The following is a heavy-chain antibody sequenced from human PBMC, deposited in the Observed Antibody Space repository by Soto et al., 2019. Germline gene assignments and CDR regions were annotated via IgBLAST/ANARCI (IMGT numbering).Heavy chain of an antibody. CDR3: ARGSWDDVTGHYYMDV. Sequence: SQTLSLTCDISGDSVSSNSAAWNWIRQTPSRGLEWLGRTYYRSKWYINYAVSVKSRITVNPDTSKNQFSLQLDSVTPEDTAVYYCARGSWDDVTGHYYMDVWGKGTTVTVSS. V-gene: IGHV6-1*01. CDR1: GDSVSSNSAA. D-gene: IGHD1-1*01. J-gene: IGHJ6*03. CDR2: TYYRSKWYI.